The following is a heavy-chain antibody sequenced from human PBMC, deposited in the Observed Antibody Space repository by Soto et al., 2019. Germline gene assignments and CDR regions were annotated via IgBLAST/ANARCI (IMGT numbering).Heavy chain of an antibody. Sequence: PSGSMRLCCAACGFTLSISAMTGARQAPGKGLEWVSAISGSGGSTYYADSVKGRFTISRDNSKNTLYLQMNSLRAEDTAVYYCAKVSRDGYNLLYFDYWGQGTLVTVSS. CDR1: GFTLSISA. CDR3: AKVSRDGYNLLYFDY. J-gene: IGHJ4*02. CDR2: ISGSGGST. V-gene: IGHV3-23*01. D-gene: IGHD5-12*01.